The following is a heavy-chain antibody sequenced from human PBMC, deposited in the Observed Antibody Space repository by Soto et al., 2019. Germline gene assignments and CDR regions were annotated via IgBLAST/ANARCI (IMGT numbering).Heavy chain of an antibody. CDR2: INHSGST. CDR3: ARDKITGLFDY. CDR1: GGSFSGYS. V-gene: IGHV4-34*01. D-gene: IGHD2-8*02. J-gene: IGHJ4*02. Sequence: SETLSLTCAVYGGSFSGYSWTWIRQPPGTGLEWIGEINHSGSTNYNPSLKSRVTISVDTSKNRFSLKLTSVTAADTAVYYCARDKITGLFDYWGQGTLVTVSS.